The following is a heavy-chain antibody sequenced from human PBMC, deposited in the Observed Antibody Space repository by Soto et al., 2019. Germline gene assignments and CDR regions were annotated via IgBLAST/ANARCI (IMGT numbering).Heavy chain of an antibody. D-gene: IGHD2-2*01. CDR2: IWYDGSNK. Sequence: GGSLRLSCAASGFTFSSYGMHWVRQAPGKGLEWVAVIWYDGSNKYYADSVKGRFTISRDNSKNTLYLQMNSLRAEDTAVYYCARDEEVPAAALGYWGQGTLVTVSS. CDR3: ARDEEVPAAALGY. CDR1: GFTFSSYG. V-gene: IGHV3-33*01. J-gene: IGHJ4*02.